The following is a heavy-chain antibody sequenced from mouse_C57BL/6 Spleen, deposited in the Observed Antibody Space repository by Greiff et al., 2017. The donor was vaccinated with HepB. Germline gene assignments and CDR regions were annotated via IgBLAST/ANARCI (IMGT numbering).Heavy chain of an antibody. V-gene: IGHV1-54*01. CDR1: GYAFTNYL. CDR3: ASEIYYYGSSYGRNAMDY. J-gene: IGHJ4*01. D-gene: IGHD1-1*01. CDR2: INPGSGGT. Sequence: QVQLQQSGAELVRPGTSVKVSCKASGYAFTNYLIEWVKQRPGQGLEWIGVINPGSGGTNYNEKFKGKATLTADKSSSTAYMQLSSLTSEDSAVYFCASEIYYYGSSYGRNAMDYWGQGTSVTVSS.